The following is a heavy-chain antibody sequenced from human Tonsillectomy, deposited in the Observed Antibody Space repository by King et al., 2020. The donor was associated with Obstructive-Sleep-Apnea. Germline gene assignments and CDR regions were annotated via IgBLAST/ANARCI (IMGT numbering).Heavy chain of an antibody. CDR2: ITAYNGNT. CDR3: ARSPLPKPFNMDV. Sequence: VQLVESGAEVKKPGASVTVSCKASGYTFTSYAISWVRQAPGQGLEWMGWITAYNGNTYYAQRLQGRVTMTTDTSTSTAYMDLRSLKSDDTAVYYCARSPLPKPFNMDVWGQGTTVTVSS. D-gene: IGHD2/OR15-2a*01. J-gene: IGHJ6*02. V-gene: IGHV1-18*01. CDR1: GYTFTSYA.